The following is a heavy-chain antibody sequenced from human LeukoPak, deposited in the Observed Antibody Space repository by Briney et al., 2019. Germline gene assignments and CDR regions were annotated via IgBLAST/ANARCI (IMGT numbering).Heavy chain of an antibody. CDR3: ARAALYYGSSGLLGH. J-gene: IGHJ4*02. Sequence: ASVKVSCKASGYTFTNYGISWVRQAPGQGLEWMGWISANNGNRNYALKLQDRVSMTTDTSTSTAYMELRSLRSDDTAVYYRARAALYYGSSGLLGHWGQGTLVTVSS. CDR2: ISANNGNR. CDR1: GYTFTNYG. D-gene: IGHD3-22*01. V-gene: IGHV1-18*01.